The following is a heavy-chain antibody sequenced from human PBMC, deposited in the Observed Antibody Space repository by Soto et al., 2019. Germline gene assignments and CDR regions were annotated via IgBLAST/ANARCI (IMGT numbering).Heavy chain of an antibody. Sequence: QVQLVESGGGVVQPGRSLRLSCAASGFTFSSYGMHWVRQAPGKGLEWVAVISYDGSNKYYADSVKGRFTISRDNSKNXLYLQMNSLRAEDTAVYYCAKDRGITMIVENAFDIWGQGTMVTVSS. CDR2: ISYDGSNK. V-gene: IGHV3-30*18. CDR3: AKDRGITMIVENAFDI. D-gene: IGHD3-22*01. CDR1: GFTFSSYG. J-gene: IGHJ3*02.